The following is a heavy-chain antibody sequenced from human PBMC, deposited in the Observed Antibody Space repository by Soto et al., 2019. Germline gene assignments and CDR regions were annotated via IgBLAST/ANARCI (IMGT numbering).Heavy chain of an antibody. CDR2: ITSSGSYT. J-gene: IGHJ6*02. Sequence: PGGSLRLSCAASGLTFSDYYMSWIRQAPGKGLEWVSYITSSGSYTKDADSVQGRFTISRDNAKNSLYLQMNSLRGEDTAIYYCARELDGIDVWGQGTTVTVSS. V-gene: IGHV3-11*05. CDR1: GLTFSDYY. CDR3: ARELDGIDV.